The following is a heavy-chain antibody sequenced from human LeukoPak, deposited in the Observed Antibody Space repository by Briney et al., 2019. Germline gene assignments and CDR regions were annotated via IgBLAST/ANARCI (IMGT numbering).Heavy chain of an antibody. Sequence: SQTLSLTCAISGDSVSSNSAAWHWIRQSPSRGLEWLGSTYYRSRWYNDYAPSLKGRITINADTSKNQFSLQLNFVSPEDTAVYFCARVGWKTSSYSSAWHFDPWGQGSLVTVSS. CDR1: GDSVSSNSAA. D-gene: IGHD4-11*01. CDR2: TYYRSRWYN. CDR3: ARVGWKTSSYSSAWHFDP. J-gene: IGHJ5*02. V-gene: IGHV6-1*01.